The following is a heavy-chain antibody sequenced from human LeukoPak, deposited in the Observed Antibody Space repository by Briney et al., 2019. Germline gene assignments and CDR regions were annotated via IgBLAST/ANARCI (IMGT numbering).Heavy chain of an antibody. D-gene: IGHD4-17*01. J-gene: IGHJ4*02. CDR1: GGSISSGDYY. Sequence: PSETLSLTCTVSGGSISSGDYYWSWIRQPPGKDLEWIGYIYYSGSTYYNPSLKSRVTISVDTSKNQFSLKLSSVTAADTAVYYCARDRATVTKGYFDYWGQGTLVTVSS. CDR3: ARDRATVTKGYFDY. V-gene: IGHV4-30-4*01. CDR2: IYYSGST.